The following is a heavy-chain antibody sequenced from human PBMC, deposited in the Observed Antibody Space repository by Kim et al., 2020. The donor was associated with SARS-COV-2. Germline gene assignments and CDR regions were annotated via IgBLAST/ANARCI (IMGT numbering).Heavy chain of an antibody. V-gene: IGHV4-34*01. CDR2: INRSGST. Sequence: SETLSLTCAVYGGSFSGYYWSWIRQPPGKGLEWIGEINRSGSTNYNVSLKSRVTISVDTSKNQFSLKLSSVTAADTAMYYCARFTRDGSGMWGQGTTVTVSS. CDR1: GGSFSGYY. CDR3: ARFTRDGSGM. D-gene: IGHD3-10*01. J-gene: IGHJ6*02.